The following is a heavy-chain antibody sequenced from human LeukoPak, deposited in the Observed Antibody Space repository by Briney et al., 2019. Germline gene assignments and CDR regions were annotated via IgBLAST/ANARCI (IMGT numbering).Heavy chain of an antibody. CDR3: TRHSNSEVWGSYRSPSFDY. J-gene: IGHJ4*02. CDR2: IRSKSNSYAT. D-gene: IGHD3-16*02. CDR1: GFIFSGSA. V-gene: IGHV3-73*01. Sequence: GGSLRLSCAASGFIFSGSAMHWVRQASGKGLEWVGRIRSKSNSYATAYAASVEGRFTISRDDSKNTAYLQMNSLKTEDTAVYYCTRHSNSEVWGSYRSPSFDYWGQGTLVTVSS.